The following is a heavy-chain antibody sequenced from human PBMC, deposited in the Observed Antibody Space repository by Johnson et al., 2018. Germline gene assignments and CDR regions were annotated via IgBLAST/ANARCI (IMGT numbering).Heavy chain of an antibody. D-gene: IGHD1-1*01. CDR1: GFTLNSYT. V-gene: IGHV3-30-3*01. CDR2: ISHDGINR. CDR3: ARDSVAFHGTTYPHYYYMDV. Sequence: QVQLVESGGGVVQPGNSLRLSCAASGFTLNSYTMHWVRQGPGRGLEWVAAISHDGINRYYADFVQGRFTISGDNSRNTLYLQINSLRAEDTAVYYCARDSVAFHGTTYPHYYYMDVWGRGTTVTVSS. J-gene: IGHJ6*03.